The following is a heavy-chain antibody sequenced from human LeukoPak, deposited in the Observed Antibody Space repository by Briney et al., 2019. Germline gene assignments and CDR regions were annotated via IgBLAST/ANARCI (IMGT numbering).Heavy chain of an antibody. CDR1: GGSVSSGSYY. CDR2: IDYRGST. D-gene: IGHD5-18*01. Sequence: SETLSLTCTVSGGSVSSGSYYWSWIRQPPGKGLEWIAYIDYRGSTTYNPSLRSRVTISVDTSRNQFSLKLYSVTAADTAVYYCARSRSGYSYDHAAFEIWGQGTMVTVSS. V-gene: IGHV4-61*01. CDR3: ARSRSGYSYDHAAFEI. J-gene: IGHJ3*02.